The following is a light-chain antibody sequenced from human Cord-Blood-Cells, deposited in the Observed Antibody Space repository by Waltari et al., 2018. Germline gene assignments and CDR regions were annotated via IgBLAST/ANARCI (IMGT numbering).Light chain of an antibody. CDR1: QDISNY. J-gene: IGKJ5*01. CDR2: DAS. V-gene: IGKV1-33*01. CDR3: QQSYSTPIT. Sequence: DIQMTKSPSSLSASVGDRVTITCQASQDISNYLNWYQQKPGKAPKLLIYDASNLETGVPSRFSGSGSGTDFTFTISSLQPEDFATYYCQQSYSTPITFGQGTRLEIK.